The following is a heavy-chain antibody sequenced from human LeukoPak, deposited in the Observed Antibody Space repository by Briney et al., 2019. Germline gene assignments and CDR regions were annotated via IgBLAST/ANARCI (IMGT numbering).Heavy chain of an antibody. D-gene: IGHD5-18*01. CDR3: ARAESGYSYGYIYYYGVDV. CDR2: IYSGGST. J-gene: IGHJ6*02. V-gene: IGHV3-53*01. Sequence: GGSLRLSCAASGFTVSSNYMSWVRQAPGKGLEWVSVIYSGGSTYYADSVKGRFTISRDNSKNTLYLQMNSLRAEDTAVYYCARAESGYSYGYIYYYGVDVWGQGTTVTVSS. CDR1: GFTVSSNY.